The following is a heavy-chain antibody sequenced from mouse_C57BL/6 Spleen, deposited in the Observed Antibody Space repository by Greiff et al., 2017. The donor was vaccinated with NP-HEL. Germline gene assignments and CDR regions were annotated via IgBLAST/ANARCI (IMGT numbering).Heavy chain of an antibody. Sequence: DVKLVESEGGLVQPGSSMKLSCTASGFTFSDYYMAWVRQVPEKGLEWVANINYDGSSTYYLDSLKSRFIISRDNAKNILYLQMSSLKSEDTATYYGARGGSRYWYCDVWGTGTTVTVSS. D-gene: IGHD1-1*01. V-gene: IGHV5-16*01. CDR2: INYDGSST. CDR1: GFTFSDYY. J-gene: IGHJ1*03. CDR3: ARGGSRYWYCDV.